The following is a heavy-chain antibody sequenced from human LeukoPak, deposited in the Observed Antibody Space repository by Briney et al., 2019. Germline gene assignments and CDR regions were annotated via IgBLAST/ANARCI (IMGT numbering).Heavy chain of an antibody. V-gene: IGHV3-66*02. CDR2: MYSGGNT. J-gene: IGHJ6*03. CDR3: ARARSRCTNGVCRSDYYYYMDV. Sequence: GGSLRLSCAASGFSVSSYYMDSVRQAPGKGLEWVSVMYSGGNTQYADSVKGRFAISRDDSKNTLHLQMNSMKAEDTAVYYCARARSRCTNGVCRSDYYYYMDVWGKGTTVTVSS. CDR1: GFSVSSYY. D-gene: IGHD2-8*01.